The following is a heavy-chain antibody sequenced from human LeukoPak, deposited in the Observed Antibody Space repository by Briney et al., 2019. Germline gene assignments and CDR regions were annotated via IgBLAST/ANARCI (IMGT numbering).Heavy chain of an antibody. CDR1: GGSISGYF. CDR3: ARQVVAVAGTGYFDY. V-gene: IGHV4-59*08. CDR2: IYYSGST. J-gene: IGHJ4*02. D-gene: IGHD6-19*01. Sequence: SETLSLTCTVSGGSISGYFWNWIRQPPGKGLEWIGYIYYSGSTNYNPSLKSRVTMSVDTSENQFSLKLNSVTAADTAVYFCARQVVAVAGTGYFDYWGQGTLVTVSS.